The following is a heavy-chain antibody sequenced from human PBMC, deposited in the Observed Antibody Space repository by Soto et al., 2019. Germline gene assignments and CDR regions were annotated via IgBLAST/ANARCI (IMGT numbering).Heavy chain of an antibody. J-gene: IGHJ5*02. V-gene: IGHV4-59*08. CDR3: ARRAWVYCSSTSCYSGWFDP. Sequence: PSETLSLTCTVSGGSISSYYWSWIRQPPGKGLEWIGYIYYSGSTNYNPSLKSRVTISVDTSKNQFSLKLSSVTAADMAVYYCARRAWVYCSSTSCYSGWFDPWGQGTLVTVSS. CDR2: IYYSGST. D-gene: IGHD2-2*01. CDR1: GGSISSYY.